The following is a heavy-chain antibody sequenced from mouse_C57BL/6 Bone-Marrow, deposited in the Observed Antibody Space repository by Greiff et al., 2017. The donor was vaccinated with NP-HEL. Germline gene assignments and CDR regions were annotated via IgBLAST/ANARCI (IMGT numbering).Heavy chain of an antibody. J-gene: IGHJ3*01. CDR3: ARETTVVATRAWFAY. CDR2: IDPSDSYT. CDR1: GYTFTSYW. V-gene: IGHV1-69*01. D-gene: IGHD1-1*01. Sequence: QVQLKQPGAELVMPGASVKLSCKASGYTFTSYWMHWVKQRPGQGLEWIGEIDPSDSYTNYNQKFKGKSTLTVDKSSSTAYMQLSSLTSEDSAVYYCARETTVVATRAWFAYWGQGTLVTVSA.